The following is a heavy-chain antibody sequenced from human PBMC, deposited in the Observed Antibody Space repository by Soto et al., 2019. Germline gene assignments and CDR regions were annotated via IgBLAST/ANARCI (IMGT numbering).Heavy chain of an antibody. CDR1: GDSVSSNSDA. V-gene: IGHV6-1*01. CDR2: TYYRSKWYS. J-gene: IGHJ3*02. D-gene: IGHD7-27*01. CDR3: ARGSGAARAFDI. Sequence: SQTLSLTCAISGDSVSSNSDAWNWIRQSPSRGLEWLGRTYYRSKWYSDYAVSLKSRITINPDTSKNQFSLHLKSVTPEDTAVYYCARGSGAARAFDIWGQGTVVTVSS.